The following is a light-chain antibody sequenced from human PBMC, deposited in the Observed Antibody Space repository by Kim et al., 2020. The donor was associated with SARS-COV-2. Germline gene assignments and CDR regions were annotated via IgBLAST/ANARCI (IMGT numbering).Light chain of an antibody. J-gene: IGKJ4*01. Sequence: DIQMTQSPSSLSASVGDRVTITCRASQGVSKYLAWYQQRPGKVPKLLIFDISTLQSGVPSRFSGSGSGTDFTLTISSLQPEDVATYYCQNYDSAPLTFGGGTKVEIK. CDR3: QNYDSAPLT. CDR2: DIS. V-gene: IGKV1-27*01. CDR1: QGVSKY.